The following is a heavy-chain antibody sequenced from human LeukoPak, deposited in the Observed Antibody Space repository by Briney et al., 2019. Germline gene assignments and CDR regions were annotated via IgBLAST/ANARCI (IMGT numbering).Heavy chain of an antibody. D-gene: IGHD4-11*01. V-gene: IGHV3-23*01. Sequence: GGSLRLSCAASGFTFSSSTMTWVRQAPGQGLDWVSSITSTGGGSTYYADSVKGRFTISRGNSKNTLYLQMNSLRAEDTAVYYCAITGVRDFDSWGQGTLVTVSS. CDR3: AITGVRDFDS. CDR1: GFTFSSST. J-gene: IGHJ4*02. CDR2: ITSTGGGST.